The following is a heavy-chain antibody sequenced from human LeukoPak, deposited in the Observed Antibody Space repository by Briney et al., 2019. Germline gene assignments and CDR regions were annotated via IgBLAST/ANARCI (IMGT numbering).Heavy chain of an antibody. CDR3: ARAVGSGSY. CDR2: ISYSGGAQK. J-gene: IGHJ4*02. V-gene: IGHV3-30*04. D-gene: IGHD3-10*01. Sequence: GGSLRLSCEAFGFTFSSYAMHWVRQAPGKGLEWVAVISYSGGAQKFYADSVNGRFTISRDNAKNTLYLQMNSLRAEDTGVYYCARAVGSGSYWGQGTLVTVSS. CDR1: GFTFSSYA.